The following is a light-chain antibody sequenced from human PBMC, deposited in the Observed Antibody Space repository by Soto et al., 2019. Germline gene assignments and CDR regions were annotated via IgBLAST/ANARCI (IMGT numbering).Light chain of an antibody. CDR1: QSVSSY. CDR2: DAS. CDR3: QQRSNWPRGST. V-gene: IGKV3-11*01. Sequence: EIVLTQSPATLSLSPGARATLSCRASQSVSSYLAWYQQKPGQAPRLLIYDASNRATGIPARFSGSGSGTDFTLTISSLEPEDFAVYYCQQRSNWPRGSTFGQGTKLEIK. J-gene: IGKJ2*01.